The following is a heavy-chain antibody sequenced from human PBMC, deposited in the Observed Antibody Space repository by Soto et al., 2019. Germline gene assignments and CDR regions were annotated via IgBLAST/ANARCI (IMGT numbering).Heavy chain of an antibody. CDR3: ARETYYDFWSGAGPGYYYYYMDV. D-gene: IGHD3-3*01. CDR1: GGSISSYY. J-gene: IGHJ6*03. CDR2: IYYSGST. Sequence: PSETLSLTCTVSGGSISSYYWSWIRQPPGKGLEWIGYIYYSGSTNYNPSLKSRVTISVDTSKNQFSLKLSSVTAADTAVYYCARETYYDFWSGAGPGYYYYYMDVWGKGTTVTVSS. V-gene: IGHV4-59*01.